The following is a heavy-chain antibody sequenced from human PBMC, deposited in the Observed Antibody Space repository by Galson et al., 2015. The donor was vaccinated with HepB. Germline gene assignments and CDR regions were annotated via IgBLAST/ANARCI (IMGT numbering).Heavy chain of an antibody. V-gene: IGHV3-15*01. CDR2: IKSKTDGGTT. Sequence: SLRLSCAASGSTFSNAWMSWVRQAPGKGLEWVGRIKSKTDGGTTDYAAPVKGRFTISRDDSKNTLYLQMNSLKTEDTAVYYCTTDRVPRSGAFDIWGQGTMVTVSS. CDR1: GSTFSNAW. CDR3: TTDRVPRSGAFDI. J-gene: IGHJ3*02. D-gene: IGHD3-10*01.